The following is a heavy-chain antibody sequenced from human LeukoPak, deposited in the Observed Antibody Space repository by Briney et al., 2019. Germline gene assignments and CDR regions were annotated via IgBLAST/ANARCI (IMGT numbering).Heavy chain of an antibody. Sequence: GGSLRLSCAASGLPFSTFWMNWVRQAPGRGLEWVANINQDGSEEYYVDSVKGRFTISRDNAKNSVYLQMNSLRVEDTGIYYCARNARGPGDYWGQGTVVTVSS. CDR3: ARNARGPGDY. V-gene: IGHV3-7*01. CDR1: GLPFSTFW. CDR2: INQDGSEE. D-gene: IGHD2-2*01. J-gene: IGHJ4*02.